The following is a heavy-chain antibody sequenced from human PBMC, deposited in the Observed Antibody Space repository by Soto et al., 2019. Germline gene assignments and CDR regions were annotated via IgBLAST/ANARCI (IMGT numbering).Heavy chain of an antibody. J-gene: IGHJ6*03. V-gene: IGHV6-1*01. CDR1: GDSVSSNSAA. CDR3: ARATYDILTGYYYYYVDV. Sequence: SQTLSLTCAISGDSVSSNSAAWNWIRQSPSRGLEWLGRTYYRSKWYNDYAVSVKSRITINPDTSKNQFSLQLNSVTPEDTAVYYCARATYDILTGYYYYYVDVWGKGTTVTVSS. D-gene: IGHD3-9*01. CDR2: TYYRSKWYN.